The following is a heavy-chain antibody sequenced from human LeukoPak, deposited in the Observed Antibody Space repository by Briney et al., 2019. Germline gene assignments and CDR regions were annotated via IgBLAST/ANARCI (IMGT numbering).Heavy chain of an antibody. CDR1: GFTFSSYA. Sequence: GGSLRLSCAASGFTFSSYAMSWVRQAPGKGLEWVSGISGSGGDSTYYADSVKGRFTISRDNSKNTLYLQMNSLRAEDTAVYYCAKERKVAGTMHFDYWGQGTLVTVSS. J-gene: IGHJ4*02. CDR3: AKERKVAGTMHFDY. CDR2: ISGSGGDST. V-gene: IGHV3-23*01. D-gene: IGHD6-19*01.